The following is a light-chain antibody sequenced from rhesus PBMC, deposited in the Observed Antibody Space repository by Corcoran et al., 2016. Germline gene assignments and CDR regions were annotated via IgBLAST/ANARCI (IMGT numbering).Light chain of an antibody. J-gene: IGKJ4*01. CDR1: QTISSY. CDR3: QQHNSHPLT. CDR2: AAY. V-gene: IGKV1-44*03. Sequence: DIQMTQSPSSLSASVGDRVTITCRASQTISSYLAWYQQKPGKVPKLLIYAAYTLQSGVPSRFSGSGSGTDFTLTISSLQPEAFATYYCQQHNSHPLTVGGGTKVELK.